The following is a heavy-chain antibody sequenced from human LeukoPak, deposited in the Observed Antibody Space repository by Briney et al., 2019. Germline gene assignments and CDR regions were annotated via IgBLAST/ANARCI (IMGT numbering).Heavy chain of an antibody. CDR1: GDTFSNYA. CDR2: IIPMSGTP. J-gene: IGHJ4*02. V-gene: IGHV1-69*01. D-gene: IGHD5-18*01. Sequence: SVKVSCKASGDTFSNYAISWVRQAPGQGLEWMGGIIPMSGTPNYAQKFQGRVTITADESTSTAYMELSSLRSEDTAVYYCATWIQLWFQGGYFDYWGQGTLVTVSS. CDR3: ATWIQLWFQGGYFDY.